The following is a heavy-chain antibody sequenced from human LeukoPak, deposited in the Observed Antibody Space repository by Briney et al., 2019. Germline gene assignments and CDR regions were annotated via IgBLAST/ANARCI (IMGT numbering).Heavy chain of an antibody. CDR2: IDTSGNT. Sequence: SETLSLTCTVSGGSISSYYWIWSRQPAGKGLEWIGRIDTSGNTNYKPSLKSRVTMSVDTSKNQFSLKLSSVTAADTAVYYCASGPNDYDYSNMDVWGKGTTVTVSS. D-gene: IGHD3-3*01. CDR1: GGSISSYY. J-gene: IGHJ6*03. V-gene: IGHV4-4*07. CDR3: ASGPNDYDYSNMDV.